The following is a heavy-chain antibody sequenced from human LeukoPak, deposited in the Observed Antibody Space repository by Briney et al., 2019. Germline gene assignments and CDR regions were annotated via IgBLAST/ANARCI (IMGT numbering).Heavy chain of an antibody. CDR2: IGGSGGPI. CDR1: GFTFNTYA. V-gene: IGHV3-23*01. J-gene: IGHJ4*02. CDR3: AKAGPRYFDY. Sequence: GGSLRLSCAASGFTFNTYALNWVRQAPGKGLEWVSAIGGSGGPIYYADSVEGRFTMSRDNSKNMVYLQMNSLRGEDTAKYYCAKAGPRYFDYWGQGTLVTVSS.